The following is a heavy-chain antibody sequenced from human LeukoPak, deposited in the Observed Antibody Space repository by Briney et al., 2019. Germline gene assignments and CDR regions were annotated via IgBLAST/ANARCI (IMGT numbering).Heavy chain of an antibody. CDR3: ARVPTVVTPRAFDI. CDR2: IFPLDSTV. Sequence: VESLKISCKGSGYRFSDYWIGWVHQLPGKGLELMGIIFPLDSTVRYSPSLQGPVTISADKSLSTAYLQWSSLEASDTAMYYCARVPTVVTPRAFDIWGQGTMVTVSS. D-gene: IGHD4-23*01. J-gene: IGHJ3*02. V-gene: IGHV5-51*07. CDR1: GYRFSDYW.